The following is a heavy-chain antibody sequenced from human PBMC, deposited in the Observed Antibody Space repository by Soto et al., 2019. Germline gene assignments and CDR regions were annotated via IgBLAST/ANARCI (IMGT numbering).Heavy chain of an antibody. D-gene: IGHD6-19*01. J-gene: IGHJ6*02. Sequence: PGGSLRLSCAASGFTFSSYGMHWVRQAPGKGLEWVAVISYDGSNKYYADSVKGRFTISRDNSKNTLYLQMNSLRAEDTAVYYCAKDEVRMAARRYYGMDVWGQGTTVTVSS. CDR1: GFTFSSYG. CDR3: AKDEVRMAARRYYGMDV. CDR2: ISYDGSNK. V-gene: IGHV3-30*18.